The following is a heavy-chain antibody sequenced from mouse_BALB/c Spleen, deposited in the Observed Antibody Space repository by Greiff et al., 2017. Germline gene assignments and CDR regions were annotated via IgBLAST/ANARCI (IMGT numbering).Heavy chain of an antibody. CDR1: GFTFSSYA. J-gene: IGHJ1*01. CDR2: ISSGGST. V-gene: IGHV5-6-5*01. D-gene: IGHD1-1*01. CDR3: ARLGPNYYGSSYDWYFDV. Sequence: EVKLMESGGGLVKPGGSLKLSCAASGFTFSSYAMSWVRQTPEKRLEWVASISSGGSTYYPDSVKGRFTISRDNARNILYLQMSSLRSEDTAMYYCARLGPNYYGSSYDWYFDVWGAGTTVTVSS.